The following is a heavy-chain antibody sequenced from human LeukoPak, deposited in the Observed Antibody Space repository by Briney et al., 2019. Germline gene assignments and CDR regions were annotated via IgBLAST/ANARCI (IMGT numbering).Heavy chain of an antibody. D-gene: IGHD2-2*01. Sequence: GGSLELSCAASGFTFSDYYMSWIRLAPGKGLEWVSYISGSSTYTNYAESVKGRFTISRDNAKNLLYLQMNSLRAEDTAVYHCARDCTSTSCYVFDYWGQGTLVSVSS. CDR2: ISGSSTYT. J-gene: IGHJ4*02. V-gene: IGHV3-11*05. CDR1: GFTFSDYY. CDR3: ARDCTSTSCYVFDY.